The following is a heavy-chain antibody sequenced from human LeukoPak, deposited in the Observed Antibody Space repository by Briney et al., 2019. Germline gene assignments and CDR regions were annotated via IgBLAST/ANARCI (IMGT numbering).Heavy chain of an antibody. V-gene: IGHV4-61*02. J-gene: IGHJ5*02. CDR1: GGSISSGSYY. D-gene: IGHD6-25*01. CDR2: VHTSGST. CDR3: ASSAYTGSNYFDP. Sequence: SQTLSLNCTVSGGSISSGSYYWSWIRQPAGKGLEWVGRVHTSGSTNYNPSLKSRVTISLDTSKNQFSLELRSVTAADTAVYYCASSAYTGSNYFDPWGQGTLVTVPS.